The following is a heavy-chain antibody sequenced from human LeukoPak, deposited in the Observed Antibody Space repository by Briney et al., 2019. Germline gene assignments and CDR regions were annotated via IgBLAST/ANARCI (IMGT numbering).Heavy chain of an antibody. CDR1: GGSITGKNDY. Sequence: SETLSLTRTVSGGSITGKNDYWGWIRQTPGKGLEWIGTVFHTGITHYNPSLKSRISISVDTSKNQFSLNLNSVTAADTALYYCARHGILTDHSVRIWGQGILVTVSA. D-gene: IGHD3-9*01. CDR3: ARHGILTDHSVRI. CDR2: VFHTGIT. J-gene: IGHJ4*02. V-gene: IGHV4-39*01.